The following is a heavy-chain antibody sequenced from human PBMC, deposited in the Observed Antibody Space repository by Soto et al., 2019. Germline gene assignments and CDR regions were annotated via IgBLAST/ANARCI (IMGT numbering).Heavy chain of an antibody. D-gene: IGHD3-16*01. Sequence: EAQLLESGGGLVQTGGSLRLSCAASGFTFTNYGMTWIRQAPGKGLEWVAAITGGGDATYYADSVKGRFSVSRDNSKNTLFLQMDSLRADDTAVYYCAKGPQDLIRVYFDPWGQGTLVTVSS. CDR1: GFTFTNYG. J-gene: IGHJ5*02. CDR2: ITGGGDAT. V-gene: IGHV3-23*01. CDR3: AKGPQDLIRVYFDP.